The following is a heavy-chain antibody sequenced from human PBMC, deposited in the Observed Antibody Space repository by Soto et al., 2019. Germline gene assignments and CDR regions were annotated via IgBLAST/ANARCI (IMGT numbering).Heavy chain of an antibody. CDR1: GFTFSSYT. J-gene: IGHJ4*02. D-gene: IGHD1-1*01. CDR3: AVLNSLDY. V-gene: IGHV3-23*01. CDR2: IYGSGDST. Sequence: GGSLRLSCAASGFTFSSYTMNWVRQAPGKGLEWVSGIYGSGDSTFYADSVRGRFTISRDNSRNTLYLQMNSLRAEDTAVYYSAVLNSLDYWGQGNLVTVSS.